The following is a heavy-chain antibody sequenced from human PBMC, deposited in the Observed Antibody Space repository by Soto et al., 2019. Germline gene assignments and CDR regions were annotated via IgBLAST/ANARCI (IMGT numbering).Heavy chain of an antibody. CDR2: IYYSGST. CDR3: ARQNQYYDFWSGYYAPRYDFDY. CDR1: GGSISSYY. D-gene: IGHD3-3*01. V-gene: IGHV4-59*08. J-gene: IGHJ4*02. Sequence: SETLSLTCTVSGGSISSYYWSWIRQPPGKGLEWIGYIYYSGSTNYNPSLKSRVTISVDTSKNQFSLKLSSVTAADTAVYYCARQNQYYDFWSGYYAPRYDFDYWGQGTLVTVSS.